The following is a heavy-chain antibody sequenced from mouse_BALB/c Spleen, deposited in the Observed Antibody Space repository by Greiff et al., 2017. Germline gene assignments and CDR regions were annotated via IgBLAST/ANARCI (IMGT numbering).Heavy chain of an antibody. Sequence: EVKLMESGGGLVQPGGSLKLSCAASGFAFSRYWMTWVRQAPGKGLEWIGEINPDSSTINYTPSLKDKFIISRDNAKNTLYLQMSKVRSEDTALYYCARLRYDPYAMDYWGQGTSVTVSS. D-gene: IGHD2-14*01. J-gene: IGHJ4*01. CDR1: GFAFSRYW. V-gene: IGHV4-1*02. CDR3: ARLRYDPYAMDY. CDR2: INPDSSTI.